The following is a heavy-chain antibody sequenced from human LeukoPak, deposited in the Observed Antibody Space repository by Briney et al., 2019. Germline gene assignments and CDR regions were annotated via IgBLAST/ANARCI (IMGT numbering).Heavy chain of an antibody. D-gene: IGHD3-10*01. J-gene: IGHJ4*02. V-gene: IGHV4-4*08. CDR3: ARENYYGSGSYYSY. CDR1: GGSISSYY. CDR2: IYSSGTT. Sequence: SETLSLTCTVSGGSISSYYWSWIRQPPGKRLEWIGYIYSSGTTNYNPSLTSRVTISVDTSKNQFSLKLSSVTAADTAVYYCARENYYGSGSYYSYWGQGTLVTVSS.